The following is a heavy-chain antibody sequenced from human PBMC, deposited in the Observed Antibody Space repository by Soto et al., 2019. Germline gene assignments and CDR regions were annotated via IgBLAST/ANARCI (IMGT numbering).Heavy chain of an antibody. V-gene: IGHV4-4*02. D-gene: IGHD2-15*01. CDR3: AASYCSGVRCSAYAMDI. Sequence: SETLSLTCTVSGGSINNGNSWSWVRQSPGRGLEWIGEIYYSGRTQYNPSLKSRISISVDNPKNQISLKLTSVTAADTARYYCAASYCSGVRCSAYAMDIWGQGTTGTVS. CDR1: GGSINNGNS. J-gene: IGHJ6*02. CDR2: IYYSGRT.